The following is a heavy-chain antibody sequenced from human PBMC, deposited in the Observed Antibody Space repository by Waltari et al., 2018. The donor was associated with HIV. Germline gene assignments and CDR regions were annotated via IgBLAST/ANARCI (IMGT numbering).Heavy chain of an antibody. CDR1: GFTFTSSA. D-gene: IGHD4-4*01. CDR3: AAPSDPTVTRGIFDY. CDR2: IVVGSGNA. V-gene: IGHV1-58*01. J-gene: IGHJ4*02. Sequence: QMQLVQSGPEVKKPGTSVKVSCKASGFTFTSSAVQWVRQARGQRFEWIGWIVVGSGNANYAQKFQERVTITRDMSTSTAYMELSSLRSEDTAVHYCAAPSDPTVTRGIFDYWGQGTLVTVSS.